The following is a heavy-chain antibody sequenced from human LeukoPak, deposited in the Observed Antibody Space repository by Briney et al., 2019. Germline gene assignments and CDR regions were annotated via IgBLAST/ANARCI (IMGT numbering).Heavy chain of an antibody. CDR1: GGSLSSGGYY. V-gene: IGHV4-31*03. J-gene: IGHJ4*02. Sequence: PSQTLSLTCTVSGGSLSSGGYYWSWIRLHPGKGLEWIGYIYYSGSTYYNPSIKSRVTISVDTSKNQFSLKLSSVTAADTAVYYCARNGVYGSGSHFDYWGQGTLVTVSS. CDR3: ARNGVYGSGSHFDY. D-gene: IGHD3-10*01. CDR2: IYYSGST.